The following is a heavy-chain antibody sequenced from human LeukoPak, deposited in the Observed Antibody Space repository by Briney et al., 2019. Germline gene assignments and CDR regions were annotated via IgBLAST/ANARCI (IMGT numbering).Heavy chain of an antibody. CDR1: GFTFDDYA. CDR2: ISWNSGSI. D-gene: IGHD3-22*01. CDR3: AKGDSSGYYSYIDY. Sequence: GESLRLSCAASGFTFDDYAMHWVRQAPGKGLEWVSGISWNSGSIGYADSVKGRFTISRDNAKNSLYLQMNSLRAEDTALYYCAKGDSSGYYSYIDYWGQGTLVTVSS. J-gene: IGHJ4*02. V-gene: IGHV3-9*01.